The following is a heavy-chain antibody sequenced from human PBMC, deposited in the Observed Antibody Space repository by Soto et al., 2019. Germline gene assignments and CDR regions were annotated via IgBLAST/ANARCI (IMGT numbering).Heavy chain of an antibody. Sequence: GASVKVCWEDCGGTIACYDRKLAEHGNGQGLEWMGIINPSGGSTSYAQKCQGRVTMTRDTSTSTVYMELSSLRSEDTAFYFCARDRNLAVAGDLDFLGQGALVPVSS. D-gene: IGHD6-19*01. J-gene: IGHJ4*02. CDR3: ARDRNLAVAGDLDF. V-gene: IGHV1-46*01. CDR1: GGTIACYD. CDR2: INPSGGST.